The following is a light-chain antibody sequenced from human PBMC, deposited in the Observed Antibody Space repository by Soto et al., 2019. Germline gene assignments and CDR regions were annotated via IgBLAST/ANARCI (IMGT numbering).Light chain of an antibody. J-gene: IGKJ2*01. CDR3: QQYNNWPPRYT. CDR1: QSVSSN. CDR2: GAS. Sequence: EIVMTLSPATLSVSPGERATLSCRASQSVSSNLAWYQQKPGQAPRLLIYGASTRATGIPARFSGSGSGTEFTLTISSLQSEDFAVYYCQQYNNWPPRYTFGQGTKLEIK. V-gene: IGKV3-15*01.